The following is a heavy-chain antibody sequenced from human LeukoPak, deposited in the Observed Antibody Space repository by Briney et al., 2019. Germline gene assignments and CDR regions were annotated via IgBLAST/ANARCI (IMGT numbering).Heavy chain of an antibody. CDR1: GGSISSYY. CDR2: IYTSGST. Sequence: PSETLSLTCTVSGGSISSYYWSWIRQPAGKGLEWIGRIYTSGSTNYNPSLKSRVTMSVDTSKNQFSLKLSSVTAADTAVYYCARGAYGSGDRGWFDPWGQEPWSPSPQ. V-gene: IGHV4-4*07. CDR3: ARGAYGSGDRGWFDP. J-gene: IGHJ5*02. D-gene: IGHD3-10*01.